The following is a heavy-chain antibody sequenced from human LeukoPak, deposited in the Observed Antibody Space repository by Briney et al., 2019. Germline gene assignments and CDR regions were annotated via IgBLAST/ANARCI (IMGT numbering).Heavy chain of an antibody. CDR2: FDPEDGET. J-gene: IGHJ6*03. CDR1: GYTLTELS. Sequence: ASVKVSCKVSGYTLTELSMHWVRQAPGKGLEWMGGFDPEDGETIYAQKFQGRVTMTEDTSTDTAYMELSSLRSEDTAVYYCATAPERLDCSSTSCRYYMDVWGKGTTVTVSS. CDR3: ATAPERLDCSSTSCRYYMDV. V-gene: IGHV1-24*01. D-gene: IGHD2-2*01.